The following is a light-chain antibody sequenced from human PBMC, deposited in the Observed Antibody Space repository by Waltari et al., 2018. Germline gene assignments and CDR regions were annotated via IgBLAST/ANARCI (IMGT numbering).Light chain of an antibody. CDR2: DVS. J-gene: IGLJ1*01. V-gene: IGLV2-14*03. Sequence: QSALTLPASVSGSPGKSITIPCSGTSSYVGGNSSVSWYQQHPVKAPKLMIYDVSNRPSGVSNRFFGSKFGNTASLTISGLQAEDEADYYCSSYTSSDTYVFGTGTKVTVL. CDR1: SSYVGGNSS. CDR3: SSYTSSDTYV.